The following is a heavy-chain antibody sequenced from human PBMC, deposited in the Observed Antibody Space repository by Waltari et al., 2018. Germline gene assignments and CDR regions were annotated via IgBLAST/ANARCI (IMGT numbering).Heavy chain of an antibody. Sequence: QVQLVQSGAEVKKPGSSVKVSCKASGGTFSSYAISWVRQAPGQGLEWMGGIIPIVGTANDAQKFQGRVTITADESTSTAYMELSSRRSEDTAVYYCARVPDVLRYFDWPSAWFDPWGQGTLVTVSS. CDR1: GGTFSSYA. CDR2: IIPIVGTA. V-gene: IGHV1-69*12. D-gene: IGHD3-9*01. J-gene: IGHJ5*02. CDR3: ARVPDVLRYFDWPSAWFDP.